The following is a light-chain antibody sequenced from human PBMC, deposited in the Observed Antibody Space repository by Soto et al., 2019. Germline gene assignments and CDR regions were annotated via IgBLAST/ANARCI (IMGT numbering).Light chain of an antibody. CDR2: KAS. V-gene: IGKV1-5*03. CDR1: QSISSW. J-gene: IGKJ1*01. Sequence: DIQMTQSPSTLSASVGDRVTITCRASQSISSWLAWYQQKPGKAPKLLIYKASSLESGVPSRFSGSGSGTEFTLTISSLQPDDLATYYCQQYNSYSWTFGQGTKVESK. CDR3: QQYNSYSWT.